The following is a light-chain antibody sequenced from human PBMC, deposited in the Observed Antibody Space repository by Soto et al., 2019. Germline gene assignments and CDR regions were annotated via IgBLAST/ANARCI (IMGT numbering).Light chain of an antibody. CDR1: QSVSSSW. J-gene: IGKJ2*01. CDR3: QQYGSSPFT. CDR2: GAS. Sequence: EIVLTQSPGTLSLSPGERATLSCRASQSVSSSWLAWYQQKPGQAPRLLIYGASSRATGIADRFSGRGSGTDFTLTISRLEPEDFAVYYCQQYGSSPFTFGQGTQLEIK. V-gene: IGKV3-20*01.